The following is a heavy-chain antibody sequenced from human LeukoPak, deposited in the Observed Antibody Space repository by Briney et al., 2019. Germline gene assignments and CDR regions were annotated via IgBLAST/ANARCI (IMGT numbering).Heavy chain of an antibody. CDR3: ARAPRITIFGVVNNWFDP. Sequence: SETLSLPCTVSGDSLTSYYWNWLRPPPGKGLEGFGYVYYRGATNHNPSLKSRVTTSIGTSKKQFSLKLGSVTAADTAVYYCARAPRITIFGVVNNWFDPWGQGTLITVSS. J-gene: IGHJ5*02. V-gene: IGHV4-59*01. CDR1: GDSLTSYY. CDR2: VYYRGAT. D-gene: IGHD3-3*01.